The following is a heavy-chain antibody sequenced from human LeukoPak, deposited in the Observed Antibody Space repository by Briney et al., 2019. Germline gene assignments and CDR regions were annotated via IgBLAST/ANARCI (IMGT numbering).Heavy chain of an antibody. Sequence: GGSLRLSCAASGFTFDDYAMHWVRQAPGKGLEWVSGISWNSGSIGYADSVKGRFTISRDNAKNSLYLQMNSLRAEDTALYYCAKGSYDSSGYQGEHFDYWGQGTLVTVSS. CDR1: GFTFDDYA. CDR3: AKGSYDSSGYQGEHFDY. V-gene: IGHV3-9*01. J-gene: IGHJ4*02. CDR2: ISWNSGSI. D-gene: IGHD3-22*01.